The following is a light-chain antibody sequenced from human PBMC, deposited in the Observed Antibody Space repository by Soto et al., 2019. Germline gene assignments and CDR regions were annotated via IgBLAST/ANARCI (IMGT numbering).Light chain of an antibody. J-gene: IGKJ1*01. CDR3: QQYGTSRWT. Sequence: EIVLSQSPATLSLSPGERATLSCGASQNVSNSYLAWYQQKPGLAPRLLIYDASSRAIGIPDRFSGSGSGADFTLTISRLEPEDFAVYCWQQYGTSRWTFGQGPKVEIK. CDR2: DAS. V-gene: IGKV3D-20*01. CDR1: QNVSNSY.